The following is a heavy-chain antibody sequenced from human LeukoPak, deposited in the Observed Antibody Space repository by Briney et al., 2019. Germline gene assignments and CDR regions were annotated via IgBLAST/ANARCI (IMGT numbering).Heavy chain of an antibody. J-gene: IGHJ3*02. CDR2: FDPEDGET. D-gene: IGHD1-26*01. V-gene: IGHV1-24*01. CDR3: AKSLGSPHAFDI. Sequence: ASVKVSCKVSGYTLTELSMHWVRPAPGKGLEWMGGFDPEDGETIYAQKFQGRVTMTEDTSTDTAYMELSSLRSEDTAVYYCAKSLGSPHAFDIWGQGTMVTVSS. CDR1: GYTLTELS.